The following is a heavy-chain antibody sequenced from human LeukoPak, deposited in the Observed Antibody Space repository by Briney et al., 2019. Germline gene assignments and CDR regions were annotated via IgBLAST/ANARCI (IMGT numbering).Heavy chain of an antibody. D-gene: IGHD3-9*01. CDR2: INAGNGNT. CDR1: VYTFTTYA. Sequence: GASVKVSCMHSVYTFTTYAMHWVRPAPGQRLGWMGWINAGNGNTKYSQKFQGRVTITRDTSASTAYMELSSLRSEDTAVYYCARVKDILTGPLDYWGQGTLVTVSS. V-gene: IGHV1-3*01. CDR3: ARVKDILTGPLDY. J-gene: IGHJ4*02.